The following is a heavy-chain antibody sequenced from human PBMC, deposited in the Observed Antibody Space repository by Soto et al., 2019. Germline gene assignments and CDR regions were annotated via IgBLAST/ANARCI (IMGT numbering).Heavy chain of an antibody. J-gene: IGHJ4*02. D-gene: IGHD6-6*01. Sequence: EVQLLESGGGLVQPGGSLRRSCAASGFTFSSYAMSWVRQAPGKGLEWVSGISGSGGSAYSADSVKGRFTISRDNSKNTLYVQMNSPRAEDTAVYYCAKGSSSFSSSSGAAPGLFNYWGQGTLVTVSS. CDR1: GFTFSSYA. CDR3: AKGSSSFSSSSGAAPGLFNY. V-gene: IGHV3-23*01. CDR2: ISGSGGSA.